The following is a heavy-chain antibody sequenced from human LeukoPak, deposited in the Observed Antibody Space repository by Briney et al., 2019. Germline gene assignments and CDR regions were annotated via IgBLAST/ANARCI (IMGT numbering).Heavy chain of an antibody. CDR1: GFTFRSYA. D-gene: IGHD4-23*01. CDR2: ISGSGGST. V-gene: IGHV3-23*01. Sequence: GGSLRLSCAASGFTFRSYAMIWVRQAPGKGLEWGSGISGSGGSTYYSDSAKGRFTISRDNSNNTLYLQMNSLRAEDTAVFYCATTHLNSQALDVWGQGTVVTVSP. J-gene: IGHJ3*01. CDR3: ATTHLNSQALDV.